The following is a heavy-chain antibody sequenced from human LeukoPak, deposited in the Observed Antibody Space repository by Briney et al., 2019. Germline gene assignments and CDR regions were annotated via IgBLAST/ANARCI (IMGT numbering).Heavy chain of an antibody. Sequence: GGSLRLSCAASGFTFSSYGMHWVRQAPGKGLEWVAVISYDGSNKYYADSVKGRFTISRDNSKNTLYLQMNSLRAEDTAVYYCAKELDYWGQGTLVTVSS. V-gene: IGHV3-30*18. CDR2: ISYDGSNK. J-gene: IGHJ4*02. CDR3: AKELDY. CDR1: GFTFSSYG.